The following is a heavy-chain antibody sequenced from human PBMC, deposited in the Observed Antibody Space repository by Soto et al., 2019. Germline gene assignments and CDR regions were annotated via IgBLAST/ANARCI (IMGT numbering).Heavy chain of an antibody. CDR1: GGSTSSYY. CDR2: IYYSGST. J-gene: IGHJ3*02. D-gene: IGHD5-12*01. V-gene: IGHV4-59*01. Sequence: PSETLSLICTVSGGSTSSYYWSWIRQPPGKGLEWIGYIYYSGSTNYNPSLKSRVTISVDTSKNQFSLKLSSVTAADTAVYYCARDPEGYSDAFDIWGQGTMVTVSS. CDR3: ARDPEGYSDAFDI.